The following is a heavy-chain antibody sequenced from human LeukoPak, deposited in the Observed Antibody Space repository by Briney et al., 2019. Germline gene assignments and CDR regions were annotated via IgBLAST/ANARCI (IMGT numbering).Heavy chain of an antibody. J-gene: IGHJ6*03. CDR2: ISTSTGDT. CDR1: GYSFILYG. Sequence: ASVKVSCKTSGYSFILYGISWVRQAPGQGPEWMGWISTSTGDTKYTQKFQGRVTLTTDTSTSTAYMELSSLRSEDTAEYYCARGYNYMDVWGKGTTVTVSS. CDR3: ARGYNYMDV. V-gene: IGHV1-18*01.